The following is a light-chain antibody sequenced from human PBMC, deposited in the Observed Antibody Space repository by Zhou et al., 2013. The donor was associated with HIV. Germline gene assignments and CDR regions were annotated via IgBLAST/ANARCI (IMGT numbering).Light chain of an antibody. Sequence: QSALTQPASVSGSPGQSITISCTGTSSDVGAYNYVSWYQQHPGKAPKLMIYDVSKRPSGVSNRFSGSKSGNTASLTISGLQAEDEADYYCSLYTSTYTYVFGTETRVTVL. CDR1: SSDVGAYNY. CDR2: DVS. CDR3: SLYTSTYTYV. V-gene: IGLV2-14*03. J-gene: IGLJ1*01.